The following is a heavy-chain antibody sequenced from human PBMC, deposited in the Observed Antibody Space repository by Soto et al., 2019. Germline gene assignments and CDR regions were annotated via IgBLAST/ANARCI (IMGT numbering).Heavy chain of an antibody. CDR3: AIDGLRNLDYYYYGMDV. Sequence: QVQLVQSGAEVKKPGASVKVSCKASGYTFTSYGISWVRQAPGQGLEWMGWISAYNGNTNYAQKLQGRVTMTTDTPTSTAYMELRSLRSDDTAVYYCAIDGLRNLDYYYYGMDVWGQGTTVTVSS. CDR1: GYTFTSYG. V-gene: IGHV1-18*01. CDR2: ISAYNGNT. J-gene: IGHJ6*02. D-gene: IGHD3-16*01.